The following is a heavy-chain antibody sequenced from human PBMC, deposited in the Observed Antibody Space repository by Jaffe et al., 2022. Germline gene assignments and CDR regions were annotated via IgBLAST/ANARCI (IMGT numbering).Heavy chain of an antibody. V-gene: IGHV3-11*01. D-gene: IGHD3-9*01. CDR3: ARGATYYDILTGYYKAPFFDY. CDR2: ISSSGSTI. J-gene: IGHJ4*02. Sequence: QVQLVESGGGLVKPGGSLRLSCAASGFTFSDYYMSWIRQAPGKGLEWVSYISSSGSTIYYADSVKGRFTISRDNAKNSLYLQMNSLRAEDTAVYYCARGATYYDILTGYYKAPFFDYWGQGTLVTVSS. CDR1: GFTFSDYY.